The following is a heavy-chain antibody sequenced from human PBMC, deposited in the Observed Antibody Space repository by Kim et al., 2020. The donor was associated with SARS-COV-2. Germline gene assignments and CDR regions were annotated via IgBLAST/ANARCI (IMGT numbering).Heavy chain of an antibody. CDR3: AKEGAGVRRSPPRLETEEIKEGQVGSANYYYYYGMDV. Sequence: GGSLRLSCAASGFTFDDYAMHWVRQAPGKGLEWVSGISWNSGSIGYADSVKGRFTISRDNAKNSLYLQMNSLRAEDTALYYCAKEGAGVRRSPPRLETEEIKEGQVGSANYYYYYGMDVWGQGTTVTVPS. CDR1: GFTFDDYA. CDR2: ISWNSGSI. D-gene: IGHD3-10*01. J-gene: IGHJ6*02. V-gene: IGHV3-9*01.